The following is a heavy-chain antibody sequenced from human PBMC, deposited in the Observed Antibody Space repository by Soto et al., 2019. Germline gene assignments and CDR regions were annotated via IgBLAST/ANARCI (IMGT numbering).Heavy chain of an antibody. CDR2: IIPILGIA. Sequence: QVQLVQSGAEVKKPGSSVKVSCKASGGTFSSYTISWVRQAPGQGLEWMGRIIPILGIANYAQKFQGRVTITADKSTSTAYMELSSLRSEDTAVYYCAREFGLGTGWFAPWGQGTLVTVSS. V-gene: IGHV1-69*08. CDR3: AREFGLGTGWFAP. J-gene: IGHJ5*02. D-gene: IGHD3-10*01. CDR1: GGTFSSYT.